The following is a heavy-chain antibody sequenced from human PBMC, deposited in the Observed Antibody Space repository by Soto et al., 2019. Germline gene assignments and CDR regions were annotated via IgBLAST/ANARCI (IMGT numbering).Heavy chain of an antibody. J-gene: IGHJ4*02. CDR3: TRRIAVAGTDYFDY. CDR1: GFTFSHAW. Sequence: LLVESGGGFVQPGGSLRLSCVASGFTFSHAWMDWLRQAPGKGLEWVGRIKSISDGETTNYAASVAGRFTISRDDSKNSLFLHLNSLKTEATGVYYCTRRIAVAGTDYFDYWGQETLVTVSS. D-gene: IGHD6-19*01. V-gene: IGHV3-15*07. CDR2: IKSISDGETT.